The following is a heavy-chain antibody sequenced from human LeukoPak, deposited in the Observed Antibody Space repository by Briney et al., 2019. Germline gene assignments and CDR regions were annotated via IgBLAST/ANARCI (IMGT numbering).Heavy chain of an antibody. CDR3: AREGRWFDP. Sequence: ASLKLSCKASGYTFTGYDMHWVRQAPGQGLEWMGWINPNSGGTNYAQKFQGRVTMTRDTSISTAYMELSRLRSDDTAVYYWAREGRWFDPWGQGTLVTVSS. J-gene: IGHJ5*02. CDR1: GYTFTGYD. V-gene: IGHV1-2*02. CDR2: INPNSGGT.